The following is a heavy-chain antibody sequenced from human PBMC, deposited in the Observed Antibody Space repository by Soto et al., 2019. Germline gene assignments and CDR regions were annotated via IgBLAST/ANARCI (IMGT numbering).Heavy chain of an antibody. CDR3: ARVLGRGGYYYYGMDV. J-gene: IGHJ6*02. CDR2: IWYDGSNK. D-gene: IGHD3-3*02. CDR1: GFTFSSYG. V-gene: IGHV3-33*01. Sequence: GGSLRLSCAASGFTFSSYGMHWVRQAPGKGLEWVAVIWYDGSNKYYADSVKGRFTISRDNSKNTLYLQMNSLRAEDTAVYYCARVLGRGGYYYYGMDVWGQGTTVTVSS.